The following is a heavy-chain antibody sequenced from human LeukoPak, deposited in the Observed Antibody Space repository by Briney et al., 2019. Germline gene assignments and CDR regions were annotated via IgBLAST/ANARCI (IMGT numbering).Heavy chain of an antibody. CDR2: INPDGSST. CDR1: GFIFSSYW. CDR3: ARVGYNYGYDY. Sequence: GGSLRLSCAASGFIFSSYWMHWVRQAPGKGLVWVSRINPDGSSTTYADSVKGRFTISRDNAKNTLSLQMNSLRAEDTAVYHCARVGYNYGYDYWGQGTLVTVSS. J-gene: IGHJ4*02. D-gene: IGHD5-18*01. V-gene: IGHV3-74*01.